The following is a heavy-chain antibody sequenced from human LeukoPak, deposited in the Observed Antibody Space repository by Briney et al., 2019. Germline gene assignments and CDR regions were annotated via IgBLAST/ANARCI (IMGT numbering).Heavy chain of an antibody. CDR3: ARDRAEEKTWVEFDA. CDR1: GFTFSSYW. Sequence: GGSLRPSCAASGFTFSSYWMSWVRQAPGKGLEWVANIKHDGSEIYYVDSVKGRFTISRDNSKNTVYLQMNRLRDEDTALYFCARDRAEEKTWVEFDAWGQGTLVTVSS. V-gene: IGHV3-7*01. CDR2: IKHDGSEI. J-gene: IGHJ5*02.